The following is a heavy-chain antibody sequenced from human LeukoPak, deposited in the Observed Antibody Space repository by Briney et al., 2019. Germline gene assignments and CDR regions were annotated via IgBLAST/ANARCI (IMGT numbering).Heavy chain of an antibody. J-gene: IGHJ4*02. Sequence: SETLSLTCTVSGGFSSSYYWSWIRQPAGKGLEWIGRIYTSDSTNYNPSLKSRVTMSVDTSKNQFSLKLSSVTAADTAVYYCARVVIVGSSRVKGLWGSGTANPQYYFDYWGQGTLVTVSS. V-gene: IGHV4-4*07. CDR2: IYTSDST. CDR3: ARVVIVGSSRVKGLWGSGTANPQYYFDY. D-gene: IGHD3-10*01. CDR1: GGFSSSYY.